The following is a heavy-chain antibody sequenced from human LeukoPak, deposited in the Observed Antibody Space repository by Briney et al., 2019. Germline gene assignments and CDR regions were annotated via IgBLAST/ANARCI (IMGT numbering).Heavy chain of an antibody. D-gene: IGHD1-26*01. CDR2: ISYDGSNK. CDR3: ARDGSVAGAFPLYYFDY. Sequence: PGGPLRLSCAASGFTFSSYAMHWVRQAPGKGLEWVAVISYDGSNKYYADSVKGRFTISRDNSKNTLYLQMNSLRAEDTAVYYCARDGSVAGAFPLYYFDYWGQGTLVTVSS. V-gene: IGHV3-30-3*01. CDR1: GFTFSSYA. J-gene: IGHJ4*02.